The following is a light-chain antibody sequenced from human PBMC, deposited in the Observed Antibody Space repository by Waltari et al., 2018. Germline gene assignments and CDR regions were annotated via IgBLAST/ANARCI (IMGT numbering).Light chain of an antibody. CDR3: QLHTKSPPMYI. CDR1: QSVGSS. Sequence: FVLTQSPATLSLSPGERATLSCRASQSVGSSLVWYQQKPGQSPRLLIYDSANRATGLPARFSGSGSGTDFSLTISTLEPEDFAVYYCQLHTKSPPMYIVGQGTKLEIQ. CDR2: DSA. J-gene: IGKJ2*01. V-gene: IGKV3-11*01.